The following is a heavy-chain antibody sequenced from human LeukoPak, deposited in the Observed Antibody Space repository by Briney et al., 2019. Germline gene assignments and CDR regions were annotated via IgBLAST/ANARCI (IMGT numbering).Heavy chain of an antibody. CDR3: ARVAVVVVPAADY. CDR1: GYTFSDYY. D-gene: IGHD2-2*01. J-gene: IGHJ4*02. CDR2: INPNSGGT. V-gene: IGHV1-2*02. Sequence: GASVKVSCKASGYTFSDYYMHWVRQAPGQGLEWMGWINPNSGGTNYAQKFQGRVTMTRDTSITTAYMELSRLRSDDTAVYYCARVAVVVVPAADYWGQGTLVTVSS.